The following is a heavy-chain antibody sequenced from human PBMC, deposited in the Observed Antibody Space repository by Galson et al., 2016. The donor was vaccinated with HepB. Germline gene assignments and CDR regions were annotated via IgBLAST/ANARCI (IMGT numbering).Heavy chain of an antibody. CDR3: AKDLDGYTYGYSYSDH. V-gene: IGHV3-23*01. D-gene: IGHD5-18*01. J-gene: IGHJ4*02. CDR1: GFTFSNYA. CDR2: ISGSGGTT. Sequence: SLRLSCAASGFTFSNYAMSWVRQAPGKRLEWVSSISGSGGTTYYADSVKGRFTISRDKSKNTLYLQMNSPRGEDTAVYYCAKDLDGYTYGYSYSDHWGQGTLVTVSS.